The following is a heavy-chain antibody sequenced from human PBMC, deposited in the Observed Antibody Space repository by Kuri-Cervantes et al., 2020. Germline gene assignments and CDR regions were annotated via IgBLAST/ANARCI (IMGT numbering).Heavy chain of an antibody. Sequence: SETLSLTCTVSGYSISSGYYWSWIRQPPGKGLEWIGYIYYSGSTYYNPSLKSRVTISVDTSKNQFSLKLSSVTAADTAVYYCARDIVVWDDAFDIWGQGTMVTVSS. CDR2: IYYSGST. J-gene: IGHJ3*02. V-gene: IGHV4-30-4*01. CDR3: ARDIVVWDDAFDI. D-gene: IGHD2-2*01. CDR1: GYSISSGYY.